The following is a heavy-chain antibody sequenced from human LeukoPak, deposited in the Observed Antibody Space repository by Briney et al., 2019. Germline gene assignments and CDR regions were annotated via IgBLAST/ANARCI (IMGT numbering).Heavy chain of an antibody. J-gene: IGHJ4*02. V-gene: IGHV3-23*01. Sequence: GGSLRLSCAASGFTFSNYGMTWARQAPGRGLEWVSGISNGGTNTYYTDSVKGRFTISRDNSRNTLYLQMNSLRADDTARYYCAKDFVYGSRFPRPLDYWGQGTLVTVSS. CDR1: GFTFSNYG. CDR3: AKDFVYGSRFPRPLDY. D-gene: IGHD3-3*01. CDR2: ISNGGTNT.